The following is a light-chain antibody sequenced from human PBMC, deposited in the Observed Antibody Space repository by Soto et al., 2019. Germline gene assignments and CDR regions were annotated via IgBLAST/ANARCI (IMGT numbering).Light chain of an antibody. CDR2: SND. CDR3: ATWDDSLNGPV. CDR1: SPNIGSNA. V-gene: IGLV1-44*01. J-gene: IGLJ2*01. Sequence: QSVLTQPPSVSGAPGETVTISCSGSSPNIGSNAVNWYQQVPATAPKLLIYSNDQRPSGVPDRFSASKSGTSASLAICGLQSEDEADYSCATWDDSLNGPVFGGGTKLTVL.